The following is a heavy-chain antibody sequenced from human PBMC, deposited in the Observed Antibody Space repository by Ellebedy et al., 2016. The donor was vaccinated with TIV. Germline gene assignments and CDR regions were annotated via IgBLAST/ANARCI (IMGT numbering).Heavy chain of an antibody. CDR3: AKERLEYGDSGFDY. D-gene: IGHD4-17*01. CDR1: GFTFSNDA. V-gene: IGHV3-23*01. J-gene: IGHJ4*02. Sequence: GESLKISXAASGFTFSNDAMTWVRQAPGKGLEWVSTITGGVATTYYADSVKGRFTISRDNSKTTLYLQMDSLRAEDTAVYFCAKERLEYGDSGFDYWGQGTLVTVSS. CDR2: ITGGVATT.